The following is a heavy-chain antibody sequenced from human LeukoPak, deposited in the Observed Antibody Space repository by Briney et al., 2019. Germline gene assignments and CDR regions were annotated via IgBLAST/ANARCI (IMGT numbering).Heavy chain of an antibody. J-gene: IGHJ4*02. Sequence: EASVKVSCKASGFTFTGYYIHWVRQAPGQGLEWMGYINPHSGGTNSPQKFQGMVTMTTDTSISAAYMELSSLISDDTAMYYCVREGNELLSKNFDYWGQGTLVTVSS. CDR3: VREGNELLSKNFDY. CDR2: INPHSGGT. CDR1: GFTFTGYY. D-gene: IGHD2-21*02. V-gene: IGHV1-2*02.